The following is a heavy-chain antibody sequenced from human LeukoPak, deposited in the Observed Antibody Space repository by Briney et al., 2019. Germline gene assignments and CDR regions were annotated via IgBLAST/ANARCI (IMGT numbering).Heavy chain of an antibody. Sequence: SETLSLTCTVSGGSISSYYWSWIRQPPGKGLEWIGYIYYSGSTNYNPSLKGRVTISVDTSKNQFSLKLSSVTAADTAVYYCARRRRGFDYWGQGTLVTVSS. CDR2: IYYSGST. J-gene: IGHJ4*02. D-gene: IGHD3-10*01. CDR3: ARRRRGFDY. V-gene: IGHV4-59*08. CDR1: GGSISSYY.